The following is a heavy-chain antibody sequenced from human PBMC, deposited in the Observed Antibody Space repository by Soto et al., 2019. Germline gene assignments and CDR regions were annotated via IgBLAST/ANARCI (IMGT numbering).Heavy chain of an antibody. CDR1: GYTFTGYY. CDR2: INPNSGDT. V-gene: IGHV1-2*02. CDR3: ASGGAAGAFFDY. J-gene: IGHJ4*02. D-gene: IGHD3-10*01. Sequence: ASVKVSCKASGYTFTGYYVHWVRQAPGQGLEWMGWINPNSGDTNYAQKFQGRVTMTRDTSISTAYMELNRLRSDDTAMYYCASGGAAGAFFDYWGQGALVTVSS.